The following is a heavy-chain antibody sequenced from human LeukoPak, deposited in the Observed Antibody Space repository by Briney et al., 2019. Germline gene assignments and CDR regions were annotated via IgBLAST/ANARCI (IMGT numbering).Heavy chain of an antibody. V-gene: IGHV5-51*01. CDR2: FHPSNSET. Sequence: WASLKISCEASGSLFITYWIGRGPPVPGKGPEWVAIFHPSNSETRYSPSFQGHVSISTDRSISTAYLQWSSLRASDSAIYYCATHNKYAFEYWGQGTLVAVSS. D-gene: IGHD2-8*01. CDR3: ATHNKYAFEY. J-gene: IGHJ4*02. CDR1: GSLFITYW.